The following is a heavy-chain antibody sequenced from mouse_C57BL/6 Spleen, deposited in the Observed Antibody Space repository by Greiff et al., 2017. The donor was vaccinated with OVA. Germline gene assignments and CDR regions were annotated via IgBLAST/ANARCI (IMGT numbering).Heavy chain of an antibody. CDR1: GFTFSDYG. V-gene: IGHV5-17*01. Sequence: EVKLEESGGGLVKPGGSLKLSCAASGFTFSDYGMHWVRQAPEKGLEWVAYISSGGSTIYYADTVKGRFTISRDNAKNTLFLQMTSLRSEDTALYYCSRGEYDVVYYFDDWGQGTTLTVSS. J-gene: IGHJ2*01. CDR2: ISSGGSTI. CDR3: SRGEYDVVYYFDD. D-gene: IGHD2-14*01.